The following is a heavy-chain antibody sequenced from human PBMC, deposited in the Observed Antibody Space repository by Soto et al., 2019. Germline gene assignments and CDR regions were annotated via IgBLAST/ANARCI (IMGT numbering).Heavy chain of an antibody. Sequence: LRVSCAASGFTFSSHWMSWVRQAPGKGLEWLASIKQDGSEKHYVDSVKGRFTISRDNAKNSLYLQMNSLRVEDTAVYYCARVYYDYIWGSYPLVYWGQGTLVTVS. D-gene: IGHD3-16*02. V-gene: IGHV3-7*01. CDR2: IKQDGSEK. J-gene: IGHJ4*02. CDR1: GFTFSSHW. CDR3: ARVYYDYIWGSYPLVY.